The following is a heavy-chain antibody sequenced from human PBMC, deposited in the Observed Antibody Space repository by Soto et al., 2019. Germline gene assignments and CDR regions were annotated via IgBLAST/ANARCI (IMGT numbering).Heavy chain of an antibody. D-gene: IGHD3-10*01. Sequence: QVQLVQSGAEVKKPGSSVKVSCKASGGTFSSYAISWVRQAPGQGLEWMGGIIPICGTANYAQKFQGRVTITEDESTSTAYMELSSLRSEDTAVYYCASVTYYGSGARNYYGMDVWGQGTTVTVSS. J-gene: IGHJ6*02. CDR2: IIPICGTA. CDR3: ASVTYYGSGARNYYGMDV. V-gene: IGHV1-69*01. CDR1: GGTFSSYA.